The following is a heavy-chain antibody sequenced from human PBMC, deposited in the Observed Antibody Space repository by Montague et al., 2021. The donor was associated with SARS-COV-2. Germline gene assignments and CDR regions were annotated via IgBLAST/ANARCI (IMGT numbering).Heavy chain of an antibody. Sequence: SLRLSCAASGFTFSDYYMNWIRQAPGKGLEWISYISDTGSTIYYADSVKGRFAVSRDNTKKSLYLQMNSLRAEDTAVYYCAKALMTYGGNSPVDQWGQGTLVTVSS. V-gene: IGHV3-11*01. CDR2: ISDTGSTI. J-gene: IGHJ4*01. CDR1: GFTFSDYY. CDR3: AKALMTYGGNSPVDQ. D-gene: IGHD4-23*01.